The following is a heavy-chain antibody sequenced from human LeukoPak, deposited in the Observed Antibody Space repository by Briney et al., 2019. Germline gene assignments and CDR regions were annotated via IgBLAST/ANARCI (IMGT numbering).Heavy chain of an antibody. CDR3: ARGRSRIDEYWTS. J-gene: IGHJ5*02. Sequence: QPGGSLRLSCVASGFTFSSYEMTWVRQAPGKGLEWISYINANTRTIYYADSVKGRFTISRDNAKNSLYLQMNSLRAEDTAVYYCARGRSRIDEYWTSWGQGTLVTVSS. CDR2: INANTRTI. CDR1: GFTFSSYE. D-gene: IGHD3/OR15-3a*01. V-gene: IGHV3-48*03.